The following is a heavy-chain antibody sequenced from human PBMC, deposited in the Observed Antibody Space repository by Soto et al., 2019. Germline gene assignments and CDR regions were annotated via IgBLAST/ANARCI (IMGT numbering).Heavy chain of an antibody. V-gene: IGHV3-23*01. CDR2: ITGSGGNT. CDR1: GFTFSSYA. J-gene: IGHJ2*01. Sequence: EVQLLESGGGLVQPGGSLRLSCAASGFTFSSYAMTWVRQAPGKGLEWVSAITGSGGNTNHLDSVKGRFTISRDNSRRTLYLRMHRLRGVDTAVYYCAKVGSYYKSFDHWYFDLWGRGTLVTVSS. CDR3: AKVGSYYKSFDHWYFDL. D-gene: IGHD3-10*01.